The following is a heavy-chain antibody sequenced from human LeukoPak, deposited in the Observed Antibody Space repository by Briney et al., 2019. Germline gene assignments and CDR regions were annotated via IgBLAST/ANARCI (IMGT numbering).Heavy chain of an antibody. D-gene: IGHD4-17*01. V-gene: IGHV3-21*01. CDR1: GFTFSSYS. CDR3: ARAVGDYEVFDY. J-gene: IGHJ4*02. Sequence: GGSLRLSCAASGFTFSSYSMNWVRQAPGKGLEWVSSISGSSSYIYYADSVKGRFTISRDNAKNSLYLQMNSLRAEDTAVYYCARAVGDYEVFDYWGQGTLVTVSS. CDR2: ISGSSSYI.